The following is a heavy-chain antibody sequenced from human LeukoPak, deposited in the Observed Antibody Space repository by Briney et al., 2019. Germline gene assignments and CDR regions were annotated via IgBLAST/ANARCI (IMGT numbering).Heavy chain of an antibody. D-gene: IGHD3-22*01. CDR1: GGSISSSSYY. CDR2: IYYSGST. Sequence: SETLSLTCTVSGGSISSSSYYWGWIRQPPGKGLEWIGSIYYSGSTYCNPSLKSRVTISVDTSKNQFSLKLSSVTAADTAVYYCARDRLISYDNSGYHAFDIWGQGTMVTVSS. CDR3: ARDRLISYDNSGYHAFDI. J-gene: IGHJ3*02. V-gene: IGHV4-39*07.